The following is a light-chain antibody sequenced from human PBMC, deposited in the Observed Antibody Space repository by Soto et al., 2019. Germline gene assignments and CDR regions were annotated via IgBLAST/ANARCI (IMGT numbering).Light chain of an antibody. CDR3: LQDYNFPYT. V-gene: IGKV1-6*01. CDR1: QGIRND. J-gene: IGKJ2*01. Sequence: AIQMTQSPSSLSASVGDRVTITCRASQGIRNDLGWYQQKPGKAPKLLIYVASSLQSWVPSRFRGSGSGTDFTLTISSLQPEDFATYYCLQDYNFPYTFGQGTKLEIK. CDR2: VAS.